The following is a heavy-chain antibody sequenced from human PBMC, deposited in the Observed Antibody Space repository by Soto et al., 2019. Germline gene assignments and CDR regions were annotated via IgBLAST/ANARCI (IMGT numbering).Heavy chain of an antibody. J-gene: IGHJ6*02. CDR1: GDSVGNGPYY. CDR2: IYYSGST. CDR3: ARVGSSCHSGGCYYYYGLGV. Sequence: QVRLQESGPGLVKPSETLSLSCLVSGDSVGNGPYYWSWIRQSPGEGLEWIAYIYYSGSTNVNPSLESRVNISIDMSKNQFFLALCSVTAADAAVYFCARVGSSCHSGGCYYYYGLGVWGQGTTVAISS. V-gene: IGHV4-61*01. D-gene: IGHD1-26*01.